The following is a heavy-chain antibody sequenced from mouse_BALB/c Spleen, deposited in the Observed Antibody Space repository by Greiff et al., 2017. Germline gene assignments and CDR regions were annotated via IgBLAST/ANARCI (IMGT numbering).Heavy chain of an antibody. CDR2: IWAGGST. CDR3: AREGDTARRGFAY. CDR1: GFSLTSYG. Sequence: VQLQESGPGLVAPSQSLSITCTVSGFSLTSYGVHWVRQPPGKGLEWLGVIWAGGSTNYNSALMSRLSISKDNSKSQVYLKMNSLQTDDTAMYYCAREGDTARRGFAYWGQGTLVTVSA. V-gene: IGHV2-9*02. D-gene: IGHD1-2*01. J-gene: IGHJ3*01.